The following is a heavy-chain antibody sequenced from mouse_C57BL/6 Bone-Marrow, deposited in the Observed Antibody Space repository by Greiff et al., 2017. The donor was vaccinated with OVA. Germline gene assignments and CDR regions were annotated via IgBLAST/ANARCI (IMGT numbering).Heavy chain of an antibody. CDR1: GYSFTDYN. Sequence: VQLQQSGPELVKPGASVKISCKASGYSFTDYNMNWVKQSNGTSLAWIGVINPNYGTTTYNQKFKGKATLTVDQSSSTAYMQLHSLTSEDSAVYDCERLGVRGYIDVWGTGTTVTVSS. J-gene: IGHJ1*03. CDR2: INPNYGTT. CDR3: ERLGVRGYIDV. V-gene: IGHV1-39*01.